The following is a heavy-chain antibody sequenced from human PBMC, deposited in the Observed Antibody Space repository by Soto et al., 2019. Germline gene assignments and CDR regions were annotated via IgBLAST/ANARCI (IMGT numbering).Heavy chain of an antibody. Sequence: VGSLRLSCAASGFTFSNYDMHWVRQAPGKGLEWVGKISYDGANKDYSDSVKGRFNISRDNSKNTLYLQMNSLRPEDTAVYFCVKGVVGACSALSCYKSLDHWGKGTLVTVSS. V-gene: IGHV3-30*18. CDR1: GFTFSNYD. CDR3: VKGVVGACSALSCYKSLDH. CDR2: ISYDGANK. D-gene: IGHD1-26*01. J-gene: IGHJ4*02.